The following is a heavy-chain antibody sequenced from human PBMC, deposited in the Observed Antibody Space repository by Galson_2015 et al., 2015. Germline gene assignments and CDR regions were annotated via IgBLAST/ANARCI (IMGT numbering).Heavy chain of an antibody. V-gene: IGHV1-2*02. Sequence: SVKVSCKASGYTFTGHYLHWVRQAPGQGLEWMGWLHPNSANTMTWDTSISTAYLEVSRLRSDDTAVYYCARQTADGYKLDFWGQGTLVTVSS. D-gene: IGHD5-24*01. CDR2: LHPNSA. J-gene: IGHJ4*02. CDR3: ARQTADGYKLDF. CDR1: GYTFTGHY.